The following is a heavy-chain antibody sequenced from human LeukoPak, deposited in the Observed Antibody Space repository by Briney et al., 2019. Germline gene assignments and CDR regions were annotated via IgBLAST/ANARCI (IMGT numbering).Heavy chain of an antibody. CDR2: IYYSGST. V-gene: IGHV4-30-4*01. CDR1: GGSISSGDYY. Sequence: SETLSLTCTVSGGSISSGDYYWSWIRQPPGKGLEWIGYIYYSGSTYYNPSLKSRVTISVDTSKNQFSLKLSSVTAADTAVYYCARVSSYSSSWYDAFDIWGQGTMVTVSS. CDR3: ARVSSYSSSWYDAFDI. J-gene: IGHJ3*02. D-gene: IGHD6-13*01.